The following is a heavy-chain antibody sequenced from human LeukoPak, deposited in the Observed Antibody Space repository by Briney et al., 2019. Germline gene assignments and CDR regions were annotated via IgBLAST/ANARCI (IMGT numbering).Heavy chain of an antibody. D-gene: IGHD3-9*01. CDR1: GFTFSSYS. CDR3: AKGRLVPDY. V-gene: IGHV3-48*01. J-gene: IGHJ4*02. Sequence: GGSLRLSCAASGFTFSSYSMNWVRQAPGKGLEWVSYISSSSSTIYYADSVKGRFTISRGNSKNTLYLQMNSLRAEDTAVYYCAKGRLVPDYWGQGILVTVSS. CDR2: ISSSSSTI.